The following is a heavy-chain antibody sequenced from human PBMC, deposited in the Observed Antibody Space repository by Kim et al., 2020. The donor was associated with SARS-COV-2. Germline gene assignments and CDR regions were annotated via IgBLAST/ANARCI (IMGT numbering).Heavy chain of an antibody. J-gene: IGHJ4*02. Sequence: SETLSLPCTVSGGSISSGGYYWSWIRQHPGKGLEWIGYIYYSGSTYYNPSLKSRVTISVDTSKNQFSLKLSSVTAADTAVYYCARSGYYTGYFDYWGQGTLVTVSS. D-gene: IGHD3-22*01. V-gene: IGHV4-31*03. CDR2: IYYSGST. CDR1: GGSISSGGYY. CDR3: ARSGYYTGYFDY.